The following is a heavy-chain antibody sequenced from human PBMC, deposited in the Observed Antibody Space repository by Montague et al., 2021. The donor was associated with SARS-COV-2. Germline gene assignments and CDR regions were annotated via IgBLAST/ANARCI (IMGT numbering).Heavy chain of an antibody. CDR1: GDSITTTTYY. CDR2: INYSGST. Sequence: SETLSLTCKVSGDSITTTTYYWVWIRQPLGKGLEWIGSINYSGSTFYNPSLKSRLSMPMDTSTNQFSLRLTSMTAADTAIYYCVRRGGTYYYGSGGFDPWGQGTLVAVSS. V-gene: IGHV4-39*01. D-gene: IGHD3-10*01. CDR3: VRRGGTYYYGSGGFDP. J-gene: IGHJ5*02.